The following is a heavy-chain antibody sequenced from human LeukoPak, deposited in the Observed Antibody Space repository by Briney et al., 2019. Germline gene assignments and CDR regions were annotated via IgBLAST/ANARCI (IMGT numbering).Heavy chain of an antibody. V-gene: IGHV1-2*02. CDR3: ARDFGGWRNDWFDP. CDR1: GYTFTGYY. CDR2: INPNSGGT. Sequence: ASVKVSCKASGYTFTGYYMHWVRQAPGQGLEWMGWINPNSGGTNYAQKFQGRVTVTRDTSISTAYMELSRLRSDDTAVYYCARDFGGWRNDWFDPWGQGTLVTVSS. J-gene: IGHJ5*02. D-gene: IGHD3-3*01.